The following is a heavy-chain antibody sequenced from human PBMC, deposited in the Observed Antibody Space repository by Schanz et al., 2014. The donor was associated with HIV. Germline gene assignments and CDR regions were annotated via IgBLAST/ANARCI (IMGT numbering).Heavy chain of an antibody. D-gene: IGHD1-26*01. CDR2: IDGRGVST. CDR1: GFTFRSYA. CDR3: TRGQSGTYGTFDV. Sequence: DVQLVESGGGLEQPGGSLRLSCAASGFTFRSYAMNWVRQTPGKGLQWVSSIDGRGVSTYYGDSLKGRFTISRDNFKDMVYLQMNSLRVEDTALYYCTRGQSGTYGTFDVWGRGTVVTVSS. V-gene: IGHV3-23*04. J-gene: IGHJ3*01.